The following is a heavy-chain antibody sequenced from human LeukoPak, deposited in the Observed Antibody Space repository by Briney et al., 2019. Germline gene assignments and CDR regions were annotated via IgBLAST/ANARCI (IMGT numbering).Heavy chain of an antibody. J-gene: IGHJ4*02. Sequence: GGSLRLSCAPSGFTFRGYAVHWVRQAPGRGLEWVAVVSYDETSKYYTDSVKGRFTISRDNSKNTVYLQVTNLRAEDTALYYCARDRSLSSFGELFLWGQGTLVTVSS. CDR2: VSYDETSK. V-gene: IGHV3-30*10. D-gene: IGHD3-10*01. CDR1: GFTFRGYA. CDR3: ARDRSLSSFGELFL.